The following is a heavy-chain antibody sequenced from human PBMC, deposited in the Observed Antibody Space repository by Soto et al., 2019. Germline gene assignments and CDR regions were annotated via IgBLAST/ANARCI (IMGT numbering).Heavy chain of an antibody. D-gene: IGHD6-6*01. Sequence: SETLSLTRAVYCGSFSGYYWSWIRQPPGKGLEWIGEINHSGSTNYNPSLKSRVTISVETSKNHFSLKLSSVTAADTAVYYCAIGHFRGTAARLAPVDYWGQGTLVNVSS. V-gene: IGHV4-34*01. J-gene: IGHJ4*02. CDR1: CGSFSGYY. CDR2: INHSGST. CDR3: AIGHFRGTAARLAPVDY.